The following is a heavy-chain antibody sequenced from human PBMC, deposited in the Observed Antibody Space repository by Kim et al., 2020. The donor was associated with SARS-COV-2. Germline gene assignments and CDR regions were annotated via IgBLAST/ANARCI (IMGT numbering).Heavy chain of an antibody. CDR3: ARGPQYSFYTNGYFYH. V-gene: IGHV3-23*01. CDR1: GFTFNSHA. Sequence: GGSLRLSCTASGFTFNSHAISWVRQAPGKGLQGVSAIGGRGDYTYYSDSVKGRFTISRDNSRNMLFLQMNSLGAEDTGLYFCARGPQYSFYTNGYFYHWG. CDR2: IGGRGDYT. J-gene: IGHJ1*01. D-gene: IGHD1-1*01.